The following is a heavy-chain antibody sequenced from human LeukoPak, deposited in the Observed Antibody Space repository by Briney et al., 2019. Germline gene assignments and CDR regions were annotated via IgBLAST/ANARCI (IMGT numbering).Heavy chain of an antibody. CDR2: VNHSGNT. V-gene: IGHV4-34*01. CDR1: GGSFSGYY. D-gene: IGHD3-10*01. J-gene: IGHJ3*02. CDR3: ARVPSDPPLAFDI. Sequence: SETLSLTCVVYGGSFSGYYWNWIRQPPGKGLEWVGEVNHSGNTNYNPSLKSRVTISVDTSKNQFSLKLSSVTAADTAVYYCARVPSDPPLAFDIWGQGTVVTVSS.